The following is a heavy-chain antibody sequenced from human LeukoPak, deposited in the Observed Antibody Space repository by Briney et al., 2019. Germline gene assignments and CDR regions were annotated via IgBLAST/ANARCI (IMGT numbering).Heavy chain of an antibody. CDR2: ISYDGSNK. D-gene: IGHD3-16*01. Sequence: GGSLRLSCAASGFTFSSYGMHWVRQAPGKGLEWVAVISYDGSNKYYADSVKGRSTISRDNSKNTLYLQMNSLRAEDTAVYYCAKDSLADIDYWGKGTLVTVSS. V-gene: IGHV3-30*18. J-gene: IGHJ4*02. CDR3: AKDSLADIDY. CDR1: GFTFSSYG.